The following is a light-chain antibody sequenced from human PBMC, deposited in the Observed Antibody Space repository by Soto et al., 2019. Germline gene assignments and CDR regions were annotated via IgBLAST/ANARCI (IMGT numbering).Light chain of an antibody. Sequence: DIVLTQSPGTLSLSPGERATLSCRASETVNSNYLAWYQQKRGQAPRLLIYGSSSRAADIPDRFSGSGSGTDFTLTISTLEPEDFAIYYCQQYGYSRTFGQGTKVDIK. CDR1: ETVNSNY. CDR2: GSS. CDR3: QQYGYSRT. J-gene: IGKJ1*01. V-gene: IGKV3-20*01.